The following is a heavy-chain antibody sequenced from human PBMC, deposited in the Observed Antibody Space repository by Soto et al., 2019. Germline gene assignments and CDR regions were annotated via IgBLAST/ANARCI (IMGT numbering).Heavy chain of an antibody. CDR1: GGSITSGDYF. J-gene: IGHJ4*02. CDR2: IFDSGST. V-gene: IGHV4-30-4*01. CDR3: ARGPPFH. Sequence: SETLSLTCTVSGGSITSGDYFWSWIRQSPGKGLEWIGYIFDSGSTYYTPSLKSRSTISVDRSKNQFSLKLSSVTAADTAVYYCARGPPFHWGQGTLVTVSS. D-gene: IGHD3-16*01.